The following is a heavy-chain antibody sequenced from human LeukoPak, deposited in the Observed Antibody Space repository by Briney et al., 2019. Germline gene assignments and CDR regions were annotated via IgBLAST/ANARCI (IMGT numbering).Heavy chain of an antibody. J-gene: IGHJ3*02. D-gene: IGHD5-24*01. Sequence: GGSLRLSCAASGFTFSSYGMHWVRQAPGKGLEWVAFIRYDGSNKYYADSVKGRFTISRDNSKNTLYLQMNSLRAEDTAVYYCAKDQRWLQPQSAFDIWGQGTMVTVSS. V-gene: IGHV3-30*02. CDR3: AKDQRWLQPQSAFDI. CDR2: IRYDGSNK. CDR1: GFTFSSYG.